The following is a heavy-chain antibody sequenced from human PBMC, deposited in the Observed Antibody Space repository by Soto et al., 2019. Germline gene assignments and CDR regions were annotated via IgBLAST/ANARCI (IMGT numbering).Heavy chain of an antibody. CDR3: ASHTRGPPSDILTGFFDY. J-gene: IGHJ4*02. V-gene: IGHV3-11*05. D-gene: IGHD3-9*01. CDR2: ISTSGSYT. Sequence: QVQLVESGGGLVEPGGSLRLSCAASGFTFSDYYMSWIREAPGKGLEWVAYISTSGSYTNYADSVKGRFTISRDDAKNSVYLPMNSLIPGDTAVYSCASHTRGPPSDILTGFFDYWGQGNLVTVSS. CDR1: GFTFSDYY.